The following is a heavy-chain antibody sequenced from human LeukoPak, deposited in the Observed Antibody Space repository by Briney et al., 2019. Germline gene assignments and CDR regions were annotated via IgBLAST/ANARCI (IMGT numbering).Heavy chain of an antibody. CDR2: IRSKSNNYAT. V-gene: IGHV3-73*01. CDR3: TRLYCGGGYCYYFDY. D-gene: IGHD2-21*01. Sequence: GGSLRLSCGASGFTFSDSAMHWVRQASGKGLEGVGRIRSKSNNYATAYAAAVNGRFNSSRDDSTNTVYLQMHSLKTEDTAVYYCTRLYCGGGYCYYFDYWGQGTLVTVSS. J-gene: IGHJ4*02. CDR1: GFTFSDSA.